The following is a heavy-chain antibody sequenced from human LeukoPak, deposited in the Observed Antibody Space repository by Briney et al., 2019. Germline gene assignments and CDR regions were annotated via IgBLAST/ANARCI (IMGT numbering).Heavy chain of an antibody. D-gene: IGHD6-13*01. CDR2: IKEDGSEK. V-gene: IGHV3-7*01. J-gene: IGHJ3*02. CDR3: ARDPAGWGAFDN. CDR1: GFTFSSYW. Sequence: GGSLRLSCAASGFTFSSYWMSWVRQAPGKGLEWASNIKEDGSEKYYVDSVKGRFTISRDNAKNSLYLQMNSLRAEDTAVYYCARDPAGWGAFDNWGQGTMVTVSS.